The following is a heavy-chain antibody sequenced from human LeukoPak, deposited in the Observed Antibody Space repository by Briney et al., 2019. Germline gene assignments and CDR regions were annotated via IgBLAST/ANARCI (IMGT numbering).Heavy chain of an antibody. CDR3: ATGYCSSTSCYKGTIDY. V-gene: IGHV1-24*01. D-gene: IGHD2-2*02. J-gene: IGHJ4*02. CDR2: FDPEDGET. Sequence: ASVKVSCKASGGTFSSYAISWVRQAPGQGLEWMGGFDPEDGETIYAQKFQGRVTMTEDTSTDTAYMELSSLRSEDTAVYYCATGYCSSTSCYKGTIDYWGQGTLVTVSS. CDR1: GGTFSSYA.